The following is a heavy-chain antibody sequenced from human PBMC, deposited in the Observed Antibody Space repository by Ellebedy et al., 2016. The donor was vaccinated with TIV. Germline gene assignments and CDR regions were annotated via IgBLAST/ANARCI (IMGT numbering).Heavy chain of an antibody. D-gene: IGHD7-27*01. CDR2: INAGNGNT. V-gene: IGHV1-3*01. Sequence: ASVKVSCKTSGYTSTTYAIHCVRQAFGQRPELMVWINAGNGNTKYSEKFQGRVTSTRDTSESTAYMELSSLRSEDTAVYYCARGSGDWLFDYWGQGTLVTVSS. J-gene: IGHJ4*02. CDR1: GYTSTTYA. CDR3: ARGSGDWLFDY.